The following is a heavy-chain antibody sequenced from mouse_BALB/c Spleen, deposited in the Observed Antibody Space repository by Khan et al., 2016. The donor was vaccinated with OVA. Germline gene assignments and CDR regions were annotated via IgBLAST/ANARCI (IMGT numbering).Heavy chain of an antibody. CDR3: VRSLLRTTVRAMDY. Sequence: QVQLQQPGPEVVRPGASVKMSCKASGYTFTSNWMHWVKQRPGQGLEWIGMIDPSNSETRLNQKFKDKATLNVDKSSNTAYMQLSSLTSEDSAVYYCVRSLLRTTVRAMDYWGQGTSVTVSA. D-gene: IGHD1-1*01. CDR1: GYTFTSNW. J-gene: IGHJ4*01. CDR2: IDPSNSET. V-gene: IGHV1S127*01.